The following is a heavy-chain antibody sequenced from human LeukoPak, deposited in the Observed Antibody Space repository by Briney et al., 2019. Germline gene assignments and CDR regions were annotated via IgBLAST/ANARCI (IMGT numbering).Heavy chain of an antibody. Sequence: PSETLSLTCTVSGGSVSSGSYYWSWIRQHPGKGLEWIGYIYYSGSTNYNPSLKSRVTISVDTSKNQFSLKLSSVTAADTAVYYCARGGRNDYVWGSYRDGCYFDYWGQGTLVTVSS. CDR2: IYYSGST. CDR1: GGSVSSGSYY. D-gene: IGHD3-16*02. V-gene: IGHV4-61*01. CDR3: ARGGRNDYVWGSYRDGCYFDY. J-gene: IGHJ4*02.